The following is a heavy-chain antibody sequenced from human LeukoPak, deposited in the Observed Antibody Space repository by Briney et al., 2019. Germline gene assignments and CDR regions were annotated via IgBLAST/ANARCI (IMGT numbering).Heavy chain of an antibody. CDR2: INHSGST. Sequence: SETLSLTCAVYGGSLRNYYWSWIRQPPGKGLEWIGEINHSGSTKYNPSLKSRVTISVDRSKNQFSLKLRSVTAADTAVYYCAGGPDFYDSSGYYPIWGQGTLVTVSS. CDR1: GGSLRNYY. CDR3: AGGPDFYDSSGYYPI. V-gene: IGHV4-34*01. J-gene: IGHJ4*02. D-gene: IGHD3-22*01.